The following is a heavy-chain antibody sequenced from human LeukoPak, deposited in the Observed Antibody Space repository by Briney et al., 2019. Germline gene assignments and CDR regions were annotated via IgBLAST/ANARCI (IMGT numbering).Heavy chain of an antibody. V-gene: IGHV1-46*01. J-gene: IGHJ5*02. D-gene: IGHD3-22*01. Sequence: ASVKVSCKASGYTFTSYAMHWVRQAPGQRLEWMGIINPSGGSTSYAQKFQGRVTMTRDTSTSTVYMELSSLRSEDTAVYYCARGSPPGRAYYDIWFDPWGQGTLVTVSS. CDR3: ARGSPPGRAYYDIWFDP. CDR1: GYTFTSYA. CDR2: INPSGGST.